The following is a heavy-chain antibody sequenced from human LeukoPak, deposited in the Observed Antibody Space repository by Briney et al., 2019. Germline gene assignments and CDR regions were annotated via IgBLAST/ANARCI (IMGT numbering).Heavy chain of an antibody. CDR1: GFTFSTYW. J-gene: IGHJ4*02. Sequence: PGGSLRLSCAASGFTFSTYWIHWVRQAPGKGLVWVSRINSDGSSTTYADSVKGRFTISRDNAKNTLFLQMNSLRAEDMAVYYCARDRLAVMDYWGQGTLVTVSS. CDR2: INSDGSST. D-gene: IGHD3-9*01. CDR3: ARDRLAVMDY. V-gene: IGHV3-74*01.